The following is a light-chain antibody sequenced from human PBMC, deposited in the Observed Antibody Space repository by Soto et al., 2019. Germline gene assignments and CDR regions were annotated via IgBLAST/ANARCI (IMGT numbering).Light chain of an antibody. CDR2: EGS. Sequence: QSALTQPASVSGSPGQSISISCTGTSSDIGSYNLVSWYQQLPGKAPKLIIYEGSKRPSGLSNRFSGSKSGNTASLTISGLQAEDEADYYCCSYAGSYTFVFGGGTQLTVL. CDR1: SSDIGSYNL. V-gene: IGLV2-23*03. CDR3: CSYAGSYTFV. J-gene: IGLJ7*01.